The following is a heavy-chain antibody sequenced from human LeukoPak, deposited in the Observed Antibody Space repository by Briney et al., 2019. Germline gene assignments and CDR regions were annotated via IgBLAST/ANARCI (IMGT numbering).Heavy chain of an antibody. D-gene: IGHD3-22*01. V-gene: IGHV3-43D*03. CDR2: IGWDGGYT. CDR1: GFTFDNYA. J-gene: IGHJ4*02. CDR3: AKGGVYDSSVYFDY. Sequence: GGSLRLSCAASGFTFDNYAMHWARQAPGKGLEWVSLIGWDGGYTYYADSVKGRFTISRDNSKNSLYLQMNSLRAEDTALYYCAKGGVYDSSVYFDYWGQGTLVTVSS.